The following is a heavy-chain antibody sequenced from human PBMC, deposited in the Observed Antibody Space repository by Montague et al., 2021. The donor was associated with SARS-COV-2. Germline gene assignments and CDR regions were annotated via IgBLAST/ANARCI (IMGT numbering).Heavy chain of an antibody. J-gene: IGHJ4*02. D-gene: IGHD3-10*01. CDR1: GFTFSSYA. CDR3: ASLLLWFGEFRAFDY. Sequence: SLRLSCAASGFTFSSYAMHWVRQAPDKGLEWVAVISYDGSNKYYADSVKGRFTISRDNSKNTLYLQMNSLRAEDTAVYYCASLLLWFGEFRAFDYWGQGTLVTVSS. V-gene: IGHV3-30*04. CDR2: ISYDGSNK.